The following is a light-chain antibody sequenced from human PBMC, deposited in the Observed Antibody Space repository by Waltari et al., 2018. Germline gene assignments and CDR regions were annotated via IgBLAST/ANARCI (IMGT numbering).Light chain of an antibody. V-gene: IGKV1-33*01. J-gene: IGKJ2*01. CDR1: QDIGNY. CDR3: QQYYATPNT. Sequence: DIRMTQSPSSLSASVGDRGTITCQASQDIGNYLNWYQQIAGKAPKLLISDASKLETGVPSRFSGSGSGTHFTFTISSLQPADSATYYCQQYYATPNTFGQGTNVEIK. CDR2: DAS.